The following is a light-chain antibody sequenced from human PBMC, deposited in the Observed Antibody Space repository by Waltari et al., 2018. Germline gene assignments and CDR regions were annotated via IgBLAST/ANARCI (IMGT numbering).Light chain of an antibody. CDR1: DIGTKS. V-gene: IGLV3-21*03. Sequence: SYVLTQPPSVSVAPGKTAIITCGGNDIGTKSVHWYQQKPGQAPVLVIFHNGDRPSGIPERLSGSNYGDTATLTITRVEAGDEADYYCQVWDSDTDHFVFGTGTKINVL. J-gene: IGLJ1*01. CDR3: QVWDSDTDHFV. CDR2: HNG.